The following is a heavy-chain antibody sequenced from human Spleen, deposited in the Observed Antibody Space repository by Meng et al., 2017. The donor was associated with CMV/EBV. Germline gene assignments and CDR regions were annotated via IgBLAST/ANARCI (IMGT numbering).Heavy chain of an antibody. V-gene: IGHV1-18*01. J-gene: IGHJ4*02. D-gene: IGHD7-27*01. CDR1: GYIFTNYG. CDR3: ARDNNWGPDY. Sequence: ASVKVSCKASGYIFTNYGISWVRQAPGQGLEWMGWISTYNGHTNHAQNLQGRLTLTTDTSTSTAYMELTRLTSDDTAVYYCARDNNWGPDYWGQGTLVTVSS. CDR2: ISTYNGHT.